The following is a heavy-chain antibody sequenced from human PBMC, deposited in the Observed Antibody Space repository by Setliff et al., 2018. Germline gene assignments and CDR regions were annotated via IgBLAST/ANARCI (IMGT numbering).Heavy chain of an antibody. J-gene: IGHJ6*02. CDR3: ARHGGYCSSTSCYFAHYFYGLDV. CDR2: IFPGDSDT. CDR1: GYNFTNYW. D-gene: IGHD2-2*01. V-gene: IGHV5-51*01. Sequence: GESLKLSCETSGYNFTNYWIGWVRQMPGKGLEWMGIIFPGDSDTRYSPSFQGQVTISADKSISTAYLQWSSLKASDTAMYYCARHGGYCSSTSCYFAHYFYGLDVWGQGTTVTVSS.